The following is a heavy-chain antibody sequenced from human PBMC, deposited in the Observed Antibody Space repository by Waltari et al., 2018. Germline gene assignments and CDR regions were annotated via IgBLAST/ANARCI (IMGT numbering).Heavy chain of an antibody. D-gene: IGHD3-16*01. CDR2: ISYDGSNK. CDR1: GFTFSSYA. V-gene: IGHV3-30-3*01. J-gene: IGHJ2*01. Sequence: QLQLVESGGGVVQPGRSLRLSCAASGFTFSSYAMHWVRQAPGKGLEWVAVISYDGSNKYYADSVKGRFTISRDNSKNTLYLQMNSLRAEDTAVYYCARDFGALVDLRYFDLWGRGTLVTVSS. CDR3: ARDFGALVDLRYFDL.